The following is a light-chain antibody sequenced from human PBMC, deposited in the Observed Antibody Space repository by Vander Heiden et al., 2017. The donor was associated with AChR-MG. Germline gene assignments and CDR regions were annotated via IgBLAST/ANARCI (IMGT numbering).Light chain of an antibody. J-gene: IGLJ3*02. Sequence: QSVLTQPPSVSGAPGQRVTIPCTGSSSSIGAGYDVHWYQQRPGTAPKLLIYGNSNRPSGVPDRFSGSKSGTSASLAITGLQAEDEADYYCQSYDSSLSGSEVFGGGTKLTVL. V-gene: IGLV1-40*01. CDR2: GNS. CDR3: QSYDSSLSGSEV. CDR1: SSSIGAGYD.